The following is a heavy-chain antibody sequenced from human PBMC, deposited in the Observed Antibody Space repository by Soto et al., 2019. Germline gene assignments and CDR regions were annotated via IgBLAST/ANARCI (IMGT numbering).Heavy chain of an antibody. CDR1: GFTFNNFW. CDR3: VRDIR. Sequence: EVQLGESGGGLVQPGGSLRLSCAASGFTFNNFWVYWVRQTPEKGLVWVSGINSDGTTTIYADSVKGRFTISRDNAKNTLYLQMNSLTVEDTAIYYCVRDIRWGQGTLVTVSS. J-gene: IGHJ4*02. V-gene: IGHV3-74*01. CDR2: INSDGTTT.